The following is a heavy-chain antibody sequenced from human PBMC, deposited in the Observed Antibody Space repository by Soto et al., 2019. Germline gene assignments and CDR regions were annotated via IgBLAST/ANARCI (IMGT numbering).Heavy chain of an antibody. J-gene: IGHJ4*02. V-gene: IGHV1-69*06. CDR2: ISPMFGAA. CDR1: GGTFNTYA. Sequence: QVQLVQSGAEMKKPGSSVKISCQSSGGTFNTYAMNWVRQAPGQGPEWMGDISPMFGAANYAPKLQGRVTITGDRSTGTSYIQLSSLTAEDTDLHVCAREDQFHTPAFVYWGQGTLVNV. D-gene: IGHD2-2*01. CDR3: AREDQFHTPAFVY.